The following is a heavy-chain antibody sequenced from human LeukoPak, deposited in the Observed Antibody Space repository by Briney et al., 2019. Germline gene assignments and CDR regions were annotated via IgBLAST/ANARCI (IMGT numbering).Heavy chain of an antibody. CDR3: ARGINDYGARTGDYFDY. D-gene: IGHD4-17*01. CDR2: INPNSGGT. V-gene: IGHV1-2*02. Sequence: ASVTVSCKASGYTFTGYYMHWVRQAPGQGLEWMGWINPNSGGTNYAQKFQGRVTMTRDKSISTAYMELSRLRSDDTAVYYCARGINDYGARTGDYFDYWGQGTLVTVSS. J-gene: IGHJ4*02. CDR1: GYTFTGYY.